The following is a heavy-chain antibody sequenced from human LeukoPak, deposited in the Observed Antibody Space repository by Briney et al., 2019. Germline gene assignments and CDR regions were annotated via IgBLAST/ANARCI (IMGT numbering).Heavy chain of an antibody. V-gene: IGHV3-33*06. D-gene: IGHD4-11*01. Sequence: GTSLRLSREASGFTFIHFGMHWVRQAPGKGLEWVAVIWSDATNQYYGDSVKGRFTISRDNFKKTVSPQMDSLRAEDTAVYYCAKDGQRGFDYSNSLEHWGQGSLVTVSS. CDR3: AKDGQRGFDYSNSLEH. CDR2: IWSDATNQ. J-gene: IGHJ4*02. CDR1: GFTFIHFG.